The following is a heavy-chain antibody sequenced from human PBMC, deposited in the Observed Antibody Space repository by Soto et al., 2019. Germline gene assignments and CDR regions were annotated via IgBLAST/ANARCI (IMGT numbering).Heavy chain of an antibody. CDR2: IYNDGST. CDR3: ARDSAVYDFWTGYVNY. D-gene: IGHD3-3*01. CDR1: GFTVSSNH. Sequence: EVQLVESGGGLVQPGGSLRLSCAASGFTVSSNHMSWVRQAPGKGLEWVSVIYNDGSTYYADSVKGRFTISRDNSKNTLYLHMNSLGAEDTAVYFCARDSAVYDFWTGYVNYWGQGSLVTVSS. V-gene: IGHV3-66*01. J-gene: IGHJ4*02.